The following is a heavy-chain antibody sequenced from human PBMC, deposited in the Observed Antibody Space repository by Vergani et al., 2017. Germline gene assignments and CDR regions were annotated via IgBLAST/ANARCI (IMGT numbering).Heavy chain of an antibody. Sequence: EVQLVESGGGVVQPGGSLRLSCAASGFTPGFAFDDFAMHWVRQAPGKGLEWVALVTWDGDTKYYADSVKGRFTVSRDNGKHSVYLQMDSLRGDDTALYYCSKDVGVGATIIAGFESWGQGTLVTVSS. CDR2: VTWDGDTK. V-gene: IGHV3-43D*03. J-gene: IGHJ4*02. CDR3: SKDVGVGATIIAGFES. CDR1: GFTPGFAFDDFA. D-gene: IGHD1-26*01.